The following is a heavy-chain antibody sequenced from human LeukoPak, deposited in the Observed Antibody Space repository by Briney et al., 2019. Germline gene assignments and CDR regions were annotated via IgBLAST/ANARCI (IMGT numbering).Heavy chain of an antibody. D-gene: IGHD3-10*01. CDR1: GFPFSDYY. Sequence: GGSLRLSCAAFGFPFSDYYMSWLGQAPGKGLEWVSYISSSASTIYYADSVKGRFTISRDNAKNSLYLQMNSLRAEDTAVYYCALSYSGSYPYWGQGTLVTVSS. V-gene: IGHV3-11*01. CDR2: ISSSASTI. J-gene: IGHJ4*02. CDR3: ALSYSGSYPY.